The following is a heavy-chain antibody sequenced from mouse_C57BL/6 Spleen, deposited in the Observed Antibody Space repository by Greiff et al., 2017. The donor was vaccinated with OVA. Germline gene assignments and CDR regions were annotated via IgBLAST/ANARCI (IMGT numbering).Heavy chain of an antibody. V-gene: IGHV1-52*01. CDR1: GYTFTSYW. Sequence: QVQLQQPGAELVRPGSSVKLSCKASGYTFTSYWMHWVKQRPIQGLEWIGNIDPSDSETHYNQKFKDKATLTVDKSSSTAYMQLSSLTSEDSAVYYCAREGITTVVDYFDYWGQGTTLTVSS. CDR2: IDPSDSET. J-gene: IGHJ2*01. CDR3: AREGITTVVDYFDY. D-gene: IGHD1-1*01.